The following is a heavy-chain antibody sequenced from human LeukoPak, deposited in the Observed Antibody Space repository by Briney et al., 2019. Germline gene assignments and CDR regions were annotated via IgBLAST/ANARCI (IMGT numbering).Heavy chain of an antibody. CDR3: AREKGRGVISPYYDY. Sequence: GALLRLCCAAAGPTGRYNYMSWVRQAAEEGQEWGRVVYSDGSTYYEDSVKGRFTISRDTSKNTLSLQMNSLRVEDTAVYYCAREKGRGVISPYYDYWGQGTLVTVS. CDR2: VYSDGST. V-gene: IGHV3-53*01. D-gene: IGHD3-10*01. CDR1: GPTGRYNY. J-gene: IGHJ4*02.